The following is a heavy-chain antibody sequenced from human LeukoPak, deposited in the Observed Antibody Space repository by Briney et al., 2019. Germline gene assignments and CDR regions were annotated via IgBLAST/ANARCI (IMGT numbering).Heavy chain of an antibody. D-gene: IGHD2-21*02. CDR1: GFTFSSYS. Sequence: GGSLRLSCAASGFTFSSYSMNWVRQAPGKGPEWVSSISSSSSYIYYADSVKGRFTISRDNAKNSLYLQMNSLRAEDTAVYYCARDSVRCGGDCYFPPWGQGTLVTVSS. V-gene: IGHV3-21*01. J-gene: IGHJ4*02. CDR3: ARDSVRCGGDCYFPP. CDR2: ISSSSSYI.